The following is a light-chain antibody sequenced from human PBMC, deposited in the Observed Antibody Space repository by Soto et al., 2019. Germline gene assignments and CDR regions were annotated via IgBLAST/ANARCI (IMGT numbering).Light chain of an antibody. J-gene: IGKJ1*01. CDR3: QQYGRSPWT. V-gene: IGKV3-20*01. CDR2: GTS. Sequence: EVVLTQSPGTLSLSRGERATLSCRASERIYSAYLGWYQQKPGQAPRLLIYGTSSRATGIPDRFSGSGSGTDFTLTISRLEPEDFAVYYCQQYGRSPWTFGQGTKVDIK. CDR1: ERIYSAY.